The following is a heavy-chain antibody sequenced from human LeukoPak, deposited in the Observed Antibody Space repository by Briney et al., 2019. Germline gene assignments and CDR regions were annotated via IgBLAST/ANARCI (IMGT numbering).Heavy chain of an antibody. CDR3: AKGAGGFSYYNWFDP. CDR2: IYYSGST. D-gene: IGHD5-18*01. J-gene: IGHJ5*02. Sequence: SETLSLTCAVYGGSFSGYYWSWIRQPPGKGLEWIGSIYYSGSTYYNPSLKSRVTISVDTAKNQVSLKLASVTAADTAIYYCAKGAGGFSYYNWFDPWGQGTLVTVSS. V-gene: IGHV4-34*01. CDR1: GGSFSGYY.